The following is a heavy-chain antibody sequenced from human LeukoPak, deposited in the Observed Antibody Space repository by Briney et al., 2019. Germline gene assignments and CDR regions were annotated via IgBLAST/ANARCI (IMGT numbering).Heavy chain of an antibody. D-gene: IGHD3-22*01. CDR3: AKVYDSSGYYVGY. Sequence: GGSLRLSCAASGFTFSSYALSWVRQAPGKGLECVSAISGSGGSTYSADSLKGRFTISRDNSKNTLYLQMNSLRAEDTAVYYCAKVYDSSGYYVGYWGQGTLVTVSS. CDR1: GFTFSSYA. J-gene: IGHJ4*02. V-gene: IGHV3-23*01. CDR2: ISGSGGST.